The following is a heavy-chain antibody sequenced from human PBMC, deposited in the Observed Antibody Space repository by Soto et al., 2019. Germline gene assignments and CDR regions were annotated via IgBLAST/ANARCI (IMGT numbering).Heavy chain of an antibody. Sequence: SVKVSCKASGYPFTGFYMHWVRQAPGQGLEWMGWINTNSGGTNYAQKFQGRVTMTRDTSINTAYMELSSLRSDDTAVYYCASHRRGRALDYWGKVTMATVAS. CDR1: GYPFTGFY. D-gene: IGHD3-16*01. CDR2: INTNSGGT. CDR3: ASHRRGRALDY. V-gene: IGHV1-2*02. J-gene: IGHJ4*02.